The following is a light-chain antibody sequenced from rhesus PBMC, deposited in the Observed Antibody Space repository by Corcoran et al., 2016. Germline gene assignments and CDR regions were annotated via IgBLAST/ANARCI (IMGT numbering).Light chain of an antibody. J-gene: IGLJ1*01. CDR3: SSYVGSHIYV. Sequence: QTALTQPRSVSGSPGQSVTISCTGTSSDIGLYKYVSWYQQHPGTAPKLMIYEVIERPSGVSDRFSGSKSGNTASLTISGLQAEDEAYYFCSSYVGSHIYVFGSGTRLTVL. CDR2: EVI. CDR1: SSDIGLYKY. V-gene: IGLV2-32*02.